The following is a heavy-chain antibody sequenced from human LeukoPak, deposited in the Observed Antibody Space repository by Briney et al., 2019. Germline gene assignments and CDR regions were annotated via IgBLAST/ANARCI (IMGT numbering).Heavy chain of an antibody. D-gene: IGHD6-6*01. V-gene: IGHV6-1*01. Sequence: SQTLSLTCAISGDSVSSNSATWNWIRQSPSRGLEWLGRTYYRSKWYSDYGLSVKGRITINPDTSKDQFSLLLDSVTPEDTAVYYCARQSSSSSHYHGMGVWGQGTTVTVSS. CDR2: TYYRSKWYS. J-gene: IGHJ6*02. CDR3: ARQSSSSSHYHGMGV. CDR1: GDSVSSNSAT.